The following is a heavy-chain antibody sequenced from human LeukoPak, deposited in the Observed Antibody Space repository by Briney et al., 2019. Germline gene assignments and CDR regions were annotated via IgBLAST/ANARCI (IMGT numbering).Heavy chain of an antibody. CDR1: GFTFSSYS. D-gene: IGHD2-2*01. V-gene: IGHV3-21*01. J-gene: IGHJ4*02. CDR3: ASNLGYCSSTSCYRRFDY. Sequence: GGSLRLSCAASGFTFSSYSMNCVRQAPGKGLEWVSSISSSSSYIYYADSLKGRFTISRDNAKNSLYLQMNSLRAEDTAVYYCASNLGYCSSTSCYRRFDYWAQGPLVSVSS. CDR2: ISSSSSYI.